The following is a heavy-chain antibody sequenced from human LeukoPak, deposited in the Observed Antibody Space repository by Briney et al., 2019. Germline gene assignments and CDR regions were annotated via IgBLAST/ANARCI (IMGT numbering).Heavy chain of an antibody. D-gene: IGHD3-22*01. CDR3: ARTYYYDSSGYYDY. J-gene: IGHJ4*02. CDR1: GGTFSSYA. V-gene: IGHV1-69*05. CDR2: IIPIFGTA. Sequence: ASVKVSCKASGGTFSSYAISWVRQAPGQGPEWMGRIIPIFGTANYAQKFQGRVTITTDESTSTAYMELSSLRSEDTAVCYCARTYYYDSSGYYDYWGQGTLVTVSS.